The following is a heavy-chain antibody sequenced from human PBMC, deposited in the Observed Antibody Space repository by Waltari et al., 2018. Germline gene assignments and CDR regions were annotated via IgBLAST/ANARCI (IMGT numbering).Heavy chain of an antibody. CDR1: GYTFTDYH. CDR2: VDPEDGET. V-gene: IGHV1-69-2*01. Sequence: EVQLVQSGAEVKKPGATVKISCTASGYTFTDYHMHWCQQAPGKGLEWMGRVDPEDGETIYAEKFQGRVTITADTSTDTAYMELSSLRSEDTAVYYCATAAVAGIPGPDYWGQGTLVTVSS. J-gene: IGHJ4*02. CDR3: ATAAVAGIPGPDY. D-gene: IGHD6-19*01.